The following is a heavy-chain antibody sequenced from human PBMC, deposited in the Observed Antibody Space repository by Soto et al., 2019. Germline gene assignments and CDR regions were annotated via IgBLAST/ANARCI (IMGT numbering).Heavy chain of an antibody. V-gene: IGHV3-74*03. CDR3: TRGHYYGMDV. CDR2: TNADGTAT. Sequence: GGSLSLSCAASGFTFSAYWMHWVRQAPGKGLVWVSRTNADGTATTYADSVEGRFTISRDNAKNMLYLQMNSLRAEDTAVYSCTRGHYYGMDVWGQGTTVTVSS. J-gene: IGHJ6*02. CDR1: GFTFSAYW.